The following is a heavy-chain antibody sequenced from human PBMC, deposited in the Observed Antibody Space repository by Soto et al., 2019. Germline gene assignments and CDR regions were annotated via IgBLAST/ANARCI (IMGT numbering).Heavy chain of an antibody. CDR2: FFSDVER. CDR3: ARMDGDFNYYALDV. V-gene: IGHV2-26*01. D-gene: IGHD4-17*01. CDR1: GFSLSSGRMG. Sequence: SGPTLVNPTGPLTLTCTVSGFSLSSGRMGVSWIRQPPGKPLEWLAHFFSDVERSYSASMQSRLTLSTDISGSQVVLTMTNMDPVDTATYYCARMDGDFNYYALDVWGQGTTVTVSS. J-gene: IGHJ6*02.